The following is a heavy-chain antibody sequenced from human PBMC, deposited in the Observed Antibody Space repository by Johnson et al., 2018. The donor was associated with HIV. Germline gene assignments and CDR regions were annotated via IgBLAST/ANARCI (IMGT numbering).Heavy chain of an antibody. CDR2: INWNGGST. CDR3: ARVGSGSYLLGAFDI. D-gene: IGHD1-26*01. J-gene: IGHJ3*02. V-gene: IGHV3-20*04. Sequence: VQLVESGGGVVQPGRSLRLSCAASGFTFSSFHIHWVRQAPGKGLEWVSGINWNGGSTGYADSVKGRFTISRDNAKNSLYLQMNSLRAEDTALYYCARVGSGSYLLGAFDIWGQGTMVTVSS. CDR1: GFTFSSFH.